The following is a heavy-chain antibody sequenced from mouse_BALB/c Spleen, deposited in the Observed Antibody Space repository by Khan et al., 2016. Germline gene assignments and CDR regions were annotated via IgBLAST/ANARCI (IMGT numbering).Heavy chain of an antibody. D-gene: IGHD1-1*01. J-gene: IGHJ3*01. CDR3: ARWSYYCGSSYGWFAY. CDR1: GYTFTDYW. V-gene: IGHV1-7*01. CDR2: INPNTGYT. Sequence: QIQLVQSGAELAKPGASVKMSCKASGYTFTDYWMHWVKQRPGQGLEWIGYINPNTGYTEYNQKFKDKATLTADKSSSTAYMQLSSLTSEDSAVYYCARWSYYCGSSYGWFAYWGQGTLVTVSA.